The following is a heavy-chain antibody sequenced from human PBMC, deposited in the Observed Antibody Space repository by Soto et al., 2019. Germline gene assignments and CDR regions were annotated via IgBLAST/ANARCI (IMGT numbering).Heavy chain of an antibody. D-gene: IGHD6-13*01. Sequence: GGSLRLSCAASGFTFSSYGMHWVRQAPGKGLEWVAVISYDGSNKYYADSVKGRFTISRDNSKNTLYLQMNSLRAEDTAVYYCAKDHRAAPDNCFDPCGQGTLVTVSS. CDR3: AKDHRAAPDNCFDP. CDR1: GFTFSSYG. V-gene: IGHV3-30*18. CDR2: ISYDGSNK. J-gene: IGHJ5*02.